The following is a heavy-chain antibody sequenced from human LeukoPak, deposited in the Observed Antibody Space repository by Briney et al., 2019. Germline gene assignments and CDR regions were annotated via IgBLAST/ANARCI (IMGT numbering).Heavy chain of an antibody. CDR1: GFSFSTYA. CDR2: ISSSGGST. CDR3: AKEFPMIVVFHY. V-gene: IGHV3-23*01. J-gene: IGHJ4*02. Sequence: GGSLRLSCTASGFTSGFSFSTYAMSWVRQAPGKGLEWVSTISSSGGSTYYADSVKGRFTISRDNSKNTLYLQMNSLRAEDTAVYYCAKEFPMIVVFHYWGQGTLVTVSS. D-gene: IGHD3-22*01.